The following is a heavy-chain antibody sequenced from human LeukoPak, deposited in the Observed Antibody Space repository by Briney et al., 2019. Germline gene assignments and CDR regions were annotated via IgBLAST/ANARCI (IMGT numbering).Heavy chain of an antibody. D-gene: IGHD5-24*01. CDR1: GGTFSSYA. CDR2: IIPIFGTA. Sequence: SVKVSCKASGGTFSSYAISWVRQAPGQGLEWMGGIIPIFGTANYAQKFQGRVTITTHESTSTAYMELSSLRSEDTAVYYCARGRDGYNIPLFDYWGQGTLVTVSS. CDR3: ARGRDGYNIPLFDY. V-gene: IGHV1-69*05. J-gene: IGHJ4*02.